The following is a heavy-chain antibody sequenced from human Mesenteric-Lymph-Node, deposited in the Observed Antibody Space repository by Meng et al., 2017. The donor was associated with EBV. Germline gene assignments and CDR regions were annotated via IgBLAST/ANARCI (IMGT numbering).Heavy chain of an antibody. CDR2: ISNDGSDE. J-gene: IGHJ4*02. V-gene: IGHV3-30*18. CDR3: AKVVRGDYGDYFDY. CDR1: GFTFSNYN. D-gene: IGHD4-17*01. Sequence: QVQLVESGGGVVQPGRSLRLSCAASGFTFSNYNIHWVRQAPGKGLEWLAVISNDGSDESYADSVKGRFTISRDNSKNMVYLQIHSLRTEDTAVYYCAKVVRGDYGDYFDYWGPGTLVTVSS.